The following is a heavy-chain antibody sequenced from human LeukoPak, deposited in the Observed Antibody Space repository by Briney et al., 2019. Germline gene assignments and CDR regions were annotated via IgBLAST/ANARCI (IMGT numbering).Heavy chain of an antibody. CDR2: INPSGGST. CDR1: GYTFTSYY. D-gene: IGHD3-10*01. J-gene: IGHJ6*02. Sequence: ASVKVSCKASGYTFTSYYMHWVRQAPGQGLEWMGIINPSGGSTSYAQKFQGRVTMTRDTSTSTVYMELSSLRSEDTAVYYCARDYYGSGPSYGMDVWGQGTTVTVSS. V-gene: IGHV1-46*01. CDR3: ARDYYGSGPSYGMDV.